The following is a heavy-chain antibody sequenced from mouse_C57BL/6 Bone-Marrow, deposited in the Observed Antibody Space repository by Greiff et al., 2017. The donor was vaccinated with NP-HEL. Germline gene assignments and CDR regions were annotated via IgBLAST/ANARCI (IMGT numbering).Heavy chain of an antibody. D-gene: IGHD2-1*01. J-gene: IGHJ4*01. Sequence: VQLQQSGAELARPGASVKMSCKASGYTFTSYTMHWVKQRPGQGLEWIGYINPSSGYTKYNQKFKDKATLTADKSSSTAYMQLSSLTSEDSAVYYCAIIYYVNFYYAMDYWGQGTSVTVSS. CDR3: AIIYYVNFYYAMDY. CDR2: INPSSGYT. V-gene: IGHV1-4*01. CDR1: GYTFTSYT.